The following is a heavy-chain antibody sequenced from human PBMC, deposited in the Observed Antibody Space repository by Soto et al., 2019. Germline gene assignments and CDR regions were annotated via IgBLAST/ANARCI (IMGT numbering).Heavy chain of an antibody. CDR2: IYPSDSDT. V-gene: IGHV5-51*01. CDR1: GYSFSTYW. Sequence: EVQLVQSGAEVKKPGEALKISCKGFGYSFSTYWIAWVRQMSGKGLECMGIIYPSDSDTRYSPSFQGQVAISADKAINTVYLQWNSLKASDTAIYYCARLPYSGTSVYNWFDPWGQGTLVTVSS. D-gene: IGHD1-26*01. J-gene: IGHJ5*02. CDR3: ARLPYSGTSVYNWFDP.